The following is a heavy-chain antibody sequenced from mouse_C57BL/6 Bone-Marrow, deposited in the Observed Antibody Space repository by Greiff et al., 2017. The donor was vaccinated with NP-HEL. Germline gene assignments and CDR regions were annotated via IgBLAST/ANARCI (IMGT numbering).Heavy chain of an antibody. D-gene: IGHD4-1*01. J-gene: IGHJ3*01. Sequence: VQRVESGPGLVKPSQSLFLTCSITGFPITSGYYWIWIRQSPGKPLEWMGYITHSGETFYNPSLQSPISITRETSKNQFFLQLNSVTTEDTAMYYCAGALNWVFAYWGQGTLVTVSA. CDR3: AGALNWVFAY. CDR1: GFPITSGYY. V-gene: IGHV12-3*01. CDR2: ITHSGET.